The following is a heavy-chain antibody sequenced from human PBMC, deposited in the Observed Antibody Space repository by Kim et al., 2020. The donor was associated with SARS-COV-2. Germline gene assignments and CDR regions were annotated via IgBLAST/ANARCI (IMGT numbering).Heavy chain of an antibody. CDR2: ISARDGGT. CDR3: ARGAYGDVSFDY. J-gene: IGHJ4*02. D-gene: IGHD4-17*01. V-gene: IGHV1-18*04. CDR1: GYMFTSYG. Sequence: ASVKVSCKACGYMFTSYGFSWVRQAPGQGPEWLGWISARDGGTKYGQKVQGRVIMTTDTSTNTAYMELWSLRSDDTAMYYCARGAYGDVSFDYWGQGTLV.